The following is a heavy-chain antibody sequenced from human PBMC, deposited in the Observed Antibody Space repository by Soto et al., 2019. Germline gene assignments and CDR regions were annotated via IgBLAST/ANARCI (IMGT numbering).Heavy chain of an antibody. CDR2: INAGDGNT. D-gene: IGHD3-3*01. Sequence: ASVKVSCKASGSTFSTFALHWVRQAPGQRLEWIGWINAGDGNTRYAQKFQGRVTITRDISASTAYMELSSLRSEDTAVYYCAAHHYDFWSGYYSVTYYGMDVWGQGTTVTVSS. V-gene: IGHV1-3*01. CDR1: GSTFSTFA. CDR3: AAHHYDFWSGYYSVTYYGMDV. J-gene: IGHJ6*02.